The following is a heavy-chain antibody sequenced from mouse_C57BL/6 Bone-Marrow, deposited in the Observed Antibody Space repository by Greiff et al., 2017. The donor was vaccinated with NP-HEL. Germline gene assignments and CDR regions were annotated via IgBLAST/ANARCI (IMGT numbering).Heavy chain of an antibody. CDR2: IHPNCGST. D-gene: IGHD2-4*01. Sequence: QVQLKESGAELVKPGASVKLSCKASGYTFTSYWMHWVKQRPGHGLEWIGMIHPNCGSTNYNEKFKSKATLTVDKSSSTAYMQLSSLTSEDSAVYYCARDYEGYWCQGTLVTVSA. V-gene: IGHV1-64*01. CDR3: ARDYEGY. J-gene: IGHJ3*01. CDR1: GYTFTSYW.